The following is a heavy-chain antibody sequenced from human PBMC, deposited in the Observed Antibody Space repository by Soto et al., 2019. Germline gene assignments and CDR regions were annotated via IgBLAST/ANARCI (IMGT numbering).Heavy chain of an antibody. D-gene: IGHD6-6*01. CDR1: GFTFSSYA. Sequence: GWSLRLSCAASGFTFSSYAMHWVRQAPGKGLEWVAVISYDGSNKYYADSVKGRFTISRDNSKNTLYLQMNSLRAEDTAVYYCARGDQGIAARQGGFEYWGKGTLVTVSS. CDR2: ISYDGSNK. J-gene: IGHJ4*02. V-gene: IGHV3-30-3*01. CDR3: ARGDQGIAARQGGFEY.